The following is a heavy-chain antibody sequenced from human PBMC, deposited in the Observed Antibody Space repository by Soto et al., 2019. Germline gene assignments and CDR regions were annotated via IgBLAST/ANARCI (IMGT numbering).Heavy chain of an antibody. D-gene: IGHD3-9*01. J-gene: IGHJ4*02. Sequence: KPSETLSLTCSVSGDSINSDKYYWGWIRQPPGKGLEWIGSIYFRGNTYYNPSLQTRVTISLDKSKSQFSPKLNSVTAADSAVYFCARLEGLATISYYFDFWGQGALVTVSS. CDR2: IYFRGNT. CDR1: GDSINSDKYY. CDR3: ARLEGLATISYYFDF. V-gene: IGHV4-39*01.